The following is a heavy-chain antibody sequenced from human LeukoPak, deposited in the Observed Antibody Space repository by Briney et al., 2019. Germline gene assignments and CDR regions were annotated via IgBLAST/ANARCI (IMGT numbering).Heavy chain of an antibody. Sequence: PGGSLRLSCAASGFTFTSYWMSWVRQAPGKGLEWVANISQDESEKYYVDSVKGRFTISRDNAKNSLYLQMNSLRAEDTAVYYCARGTRGSYYDSSGRRYYFDYWGQGTLVTVSS. J-gene: IGHJ4*02. CDR2: ISQDESEK. CDR3: ARGTRGSYYDSSGRRYYFDY. V-gene: IGHV3-7*01. D-gene: IGHD3-22*01. CDR1: GFTFTSYW.